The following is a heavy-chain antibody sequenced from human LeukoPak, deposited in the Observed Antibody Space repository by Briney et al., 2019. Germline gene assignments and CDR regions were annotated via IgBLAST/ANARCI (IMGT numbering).Heavy chain of an antibody. J-gene: IGHJ1*01. Sequence: GGSLRLSCSASGFTFSSYSMIWVRQAPGMGLVWVSSISSSSSYIYYADSVKGRFTISRANAKNSLYLQISRLNTEDTAVYYYERDVGIRCSGGSCYPRHEYFQHWGQGTLVTVSS. CDR2: ISSSSSYI. CDR3: ERDVGIRCSGGSCYPRHEYFQH. V-gene: IGHV3-21*01. D-gene: IGHD2-15*01. CDR1: GFTFSSYS.